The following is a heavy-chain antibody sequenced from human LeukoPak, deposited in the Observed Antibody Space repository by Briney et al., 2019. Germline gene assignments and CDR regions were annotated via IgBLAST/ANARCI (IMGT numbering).Heavy chain of an antibody. D-gene: IGHD2-21*01. CDR1: GFTFSNYW. J-gene: IGHJ4*02. Sequence: GGSLRLSCAASGFTFSNYWMSWVRLAPGKGLEWVANIKQDGSEKYYVDSVEGRFTISRDNAKNLLSLQMDSLRAEDTAVYHCARVFIVGSRSVFDFWGQGTLVTVSS. CDR3: ARVFIVGSRSVFDF. V-gene: IGHV3-7*01. CDR2: IKQDGSEK.